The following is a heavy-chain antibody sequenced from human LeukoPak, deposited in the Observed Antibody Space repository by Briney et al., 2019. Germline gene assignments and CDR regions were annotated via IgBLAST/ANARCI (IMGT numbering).Heavy chain of an antibody. CDR1: GYTFTSYY. Sequence: ASVKVSCKASGYTFTSYYMHWVRQAPGQGLEWMGWINPNSGGTNYAQKFQGRVTMTRDTSISTAYMELSRLRSDDTAVYYCAIPPPHSSGWFPLDYWGQGTLVTVSS. D-gene: IGHD6-19*01. CDR3: AIPPPHSSGWFPLDY. CDR2: INPNSGGT. J-gene: IGHJ4*02. V-gene: IGHV1-2*02.